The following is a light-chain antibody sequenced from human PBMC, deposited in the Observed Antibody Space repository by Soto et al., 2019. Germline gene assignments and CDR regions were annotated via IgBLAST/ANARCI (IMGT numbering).Light chain of an antibody. CDR3: QQRSNWPPLT. Sequence: EIVLTQSPATLSLSPGERATLSCRASHSVGRYLAWYQQKPGQAPRLLIYDASNRATGIPDRFSGSGSGTDFTLTISSLEPEDFAVYYCQQRSNWPPLTFGGGTKVEIK. J-gene: IGKJ4*01. CDR1: HSVGRY. V-gene: IGKV3-11*01. CDR2: DAS.